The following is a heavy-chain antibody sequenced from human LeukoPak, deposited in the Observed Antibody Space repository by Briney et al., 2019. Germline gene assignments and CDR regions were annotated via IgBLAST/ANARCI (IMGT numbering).Heavy chain of an antibody. D-gene: IGHD2-15*01. Sequence: GGSLRLSCITSGFTFSTHTMNWLRQAPGKGLEWVSSISGRVDSEFYADSVKGRFIISRDTAKNSVYLQMNTLTVEDTATYYCARGDIVALAPCFCAFDVWGQGTVVHVSS. CDR2: ISGRVDSE. CDR3: ARGDIVALAPCFCAFDV. V-gene: IGHV3-21*06. J-gene: IGHJ3*01. CDR1: GFTFSTHT.